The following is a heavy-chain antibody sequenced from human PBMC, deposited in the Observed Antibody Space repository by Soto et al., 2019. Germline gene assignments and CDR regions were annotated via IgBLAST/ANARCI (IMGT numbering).Heavy chain of an antibody. CDR3: ARGRHMEQWVVLKGYNWFEP. V-gene: IGHV4-34*01. D-gene: IGHD6-19*01. CDR2: INHSGST. CDR1: GGSFSGYY. Sequence: PSETLSLTCAVYGGSFSGYYWSWIRQPPGKGLEWIGEINHSGSTNYNPSLKSRVTISVDTSKNQFSLKLSSVTAADTAVYYCARGRHMEQWVVLKGYNWFEPWGQGTLVTVSS. J-gene: IGHJ5*02.